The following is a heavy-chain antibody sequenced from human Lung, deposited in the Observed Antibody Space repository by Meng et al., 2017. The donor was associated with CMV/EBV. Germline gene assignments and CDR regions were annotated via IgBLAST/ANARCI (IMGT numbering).Heavy chain of an antibody. V-gene: IGHV1-69*10. Sequence: SVKVSXKASGGTFSSYAISWVRQAPGQGLEWMGGVIPILGIANYAQKFQGRVTITADKSTGTAYMELSSLRSEDTAVYYCARSEDVDITIFGVVIMDAFDIWGQGTMVTVSS. CDR1: GGTFSSYA. D-gene: IGHD3-3*01. CDR3: ARSEDVDITIFGVVIMDAFDI. CDR2: VIPILGIA. J-gene: IGHJ3*02.